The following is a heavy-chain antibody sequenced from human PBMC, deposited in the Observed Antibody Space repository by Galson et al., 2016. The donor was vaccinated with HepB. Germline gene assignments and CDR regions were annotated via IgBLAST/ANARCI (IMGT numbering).Heavy chain of an antibody. CDR3: ARDNSGWSRNY. D-gene: IGHD6-19*01. Sequence: SLRLSCAASGFTFSTYSMSWIRQAPGKGLEWVSSISSRNNIYQADLLKGRFTSSRDNAKSSVYLQMNSLRAEDTAVYYCARDNSGWSRNYWGQGTLVTVSS. CDR2: ISSRNNI. V-gene: IGHV3-21*06. J-gene: IGHJ4*02. CDR1: GFTFSTYS.